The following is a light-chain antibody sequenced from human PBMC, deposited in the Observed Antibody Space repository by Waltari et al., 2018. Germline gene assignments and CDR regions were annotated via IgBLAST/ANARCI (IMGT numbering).Light chain of an antibody. Sequence: QSALTHPASVSGSPGQSVTTFCAGTSNDVGGYTSLSWYQEHPGQAPRVIIYDVSDRPSGVSDRFSGSKSGNTASLTISGLQAEDEADYYCSSQSSNDVVLFGGGTKLTVL. J-gene: IGLJ2*01. CDR1: SNDVGGYTS. CDR2: DVS. V-gene: IGLV2-14*01. CDR3: SSQSSNDVVL.